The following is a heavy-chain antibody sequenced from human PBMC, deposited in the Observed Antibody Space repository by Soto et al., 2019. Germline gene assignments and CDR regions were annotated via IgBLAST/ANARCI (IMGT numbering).Heavy chain of an antibody. V-gene: IGHV3-74*01. Sequence: GSLRLSWVGSGFIFSNNGMHWVRQAPGKGLEWVSGISDSGGSTNYADSVKGRFTISRDNAKNTLYLQMNSLRAEDTAVYYCATSSGWYPDYYYYYGMDVWGQGTTVTVSS. CDR2: ISDSGGST. CDR3: ATSSGWYPDYYYYYGMDV. D-gene: IGHD6-19*01. J-gene: IGHJ6*02. CDR1: GFIFSNNG.